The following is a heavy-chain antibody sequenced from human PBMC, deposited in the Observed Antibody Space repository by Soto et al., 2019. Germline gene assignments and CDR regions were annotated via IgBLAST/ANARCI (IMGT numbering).Heavy chain of an antibody. CDR1: GFSLRTTGVG. CDR3: AHTWGLPFDY. D-gene: IGHD3-16*01. V-gene: IGHV2-5*02. Sequence: QITLKESSPTLVKPTQTLTLTCTYSGFSLRTTGVGVGWIRQPPGKALEWLGIIFWDGDKRYSPSLKSRLTLTHDIAKSQVVLTVTNMDPVDTATYYCAHTWGLPFDYWGQGALVIVSS. CDR2: IFWDGDK. J-gene: IGHJ4*02.